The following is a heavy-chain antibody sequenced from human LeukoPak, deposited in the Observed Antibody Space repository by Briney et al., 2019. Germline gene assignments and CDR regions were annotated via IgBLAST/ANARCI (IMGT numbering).Heavy chain of an antibody. J-gene: IGHJ5*02. Sequence: GGSLRLSCSASRFTFSSYSMNWVRQAPGKGLEWVSYISSSSSTIYYADSVKGRFTISRDNAKNSLYLQMNSLRAEDTAVYYCARGDGGNSAWGQGTLVTVSS. V-gene: IGHV3-48*04. CDR1: RFTFSSYS. CDR3: ARGDGGNSA. D-gene: IGHD4-23*01. CDR2: ISSSSSTI.